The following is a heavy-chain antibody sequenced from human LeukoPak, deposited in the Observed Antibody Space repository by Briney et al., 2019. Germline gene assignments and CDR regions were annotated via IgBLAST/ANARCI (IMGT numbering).Heavy chain of an antibody. CDR1: GGSISSYY. J-gene: IGHJ6*02. CDR3: ARDRWTYMGYQYGMDV. CDR2: NYDSGST. Sequence: SETLSLTCNVSGGSISSYYWSWIRQPPGKGLEWIGYNYDSGSTNYNPSLKSRVTISVDTSKNQFSLKVSSVTAADTAIYYCARDRWTYMGYQYGMDVWGQGTTVTVSS. D-gene: IGHD3/OR15-3a*01. V-gene: IGHV4-59*01.